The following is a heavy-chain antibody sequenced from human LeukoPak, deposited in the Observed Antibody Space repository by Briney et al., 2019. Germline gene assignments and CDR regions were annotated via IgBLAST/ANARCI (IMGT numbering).Heavy chain of an antibody. J-gene: IGHJ4*02. D-gene: IGHD1-14*01. Sequence: SETLFLTCTVSGGSISSGSYYWTWIRQPAGKGLEWIGHIYTSGATSYNPSLQSRVTISVDTSKHEFSLKLTSLTAADTAVYYCARTGGGVGWFGTIDSWGQGTLVTVSS. CDR3: ARTGGGVGWFGTIDS. CDR1: GGSISSGSYY. V-gene: IGHV4-61*09. CDR2: IYTSGAT.